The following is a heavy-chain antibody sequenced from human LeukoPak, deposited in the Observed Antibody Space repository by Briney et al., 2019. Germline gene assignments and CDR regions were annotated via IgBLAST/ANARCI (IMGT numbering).Heavy chain of an antibody. V-gene: IGHV3-23*01. J-gene: IGHJ3*02. CDR2: ICGSGGCT. CDR3: AKSSGWYTGDAFDI. D-gene: IGHD6-19*01. Sequence: GGSLRLSCETSGFTFNTYAIYWVRQAPGKGLEWVSGICGSGGCTYYADSVKGRFTISRDNSKNTLYLQMNSLRAEDTAVYYCAKSSGWYTGDAFDIWGQGTMVTVSS. CDR1: GFTFNTYA.